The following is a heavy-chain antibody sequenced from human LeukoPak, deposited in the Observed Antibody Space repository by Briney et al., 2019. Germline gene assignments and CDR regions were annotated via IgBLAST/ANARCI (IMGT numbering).Heavy chain of an antibody. CDR1: GFTVSGNY. CDR3: ARAIAGYSYGLPFDY. D-gene: IGHD5-18*01. V-gene: IGHV3-66*01. CDR2: IYSGGST. Sequence: GGSLRLSCAASGFTVSGNYMSWVRQAPGKGLEWVSVIYSGGSTYYADSVKGRFTISRGNSKNTLYLQMNSLRAEDTAVYYCARAIAGYSYGLPFDYWGQGTLVTVSS. J-gene: IGHJ4*02.